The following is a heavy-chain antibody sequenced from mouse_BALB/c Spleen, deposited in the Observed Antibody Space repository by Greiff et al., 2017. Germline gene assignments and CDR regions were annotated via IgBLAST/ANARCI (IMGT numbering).Heavy chain of an antibody. CDR3: AGGFYYYGSSYVYAMDY. V-gene: IGHV1S56*01. Sequence: QVQLQQSGPELVKPGASVRISCKASGYTFTSYYIHWVKQRPGQGLEWIGWIYPGNVNTKYNEKFKGKATLTADKSSSTAYMQLSSLTSEDSAVYFCAGGFYYYGSSYVYAMDYWGQGTSVTVSS. CDR1: GYTFTSYY. CDR2: IYPGNVNT. J-gene: IGHJ4*01. D-gene: IGHD1-1*01.